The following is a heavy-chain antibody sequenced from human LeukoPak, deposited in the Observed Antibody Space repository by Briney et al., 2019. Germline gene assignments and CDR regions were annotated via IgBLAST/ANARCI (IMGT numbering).Heavy chain of an antibody. V-gene: IGHV3-23*01. CDR2: ISGSGGST. D-gene: IGHD2-2*01. CDR1: GFTFSSYA. Sequence: PGGSLRLSCAASGFTFSSYAMSWVRQAPGKGLEWVSAISGSGGSTYYADSVKGRFTISRDNSKNTLYLQMNSLRAEDTAVYYCAKAGDIVVVPAATSHLDYWGQGTLVTVSS. J-gene: IGHJ4*02. CDR3: AKAGDIVVVPAATSHLDY.